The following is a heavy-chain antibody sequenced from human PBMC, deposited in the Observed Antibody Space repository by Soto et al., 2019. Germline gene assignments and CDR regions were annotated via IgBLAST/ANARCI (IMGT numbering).Heavy chain of an antibody. Sequence: KQSQTLSLTCAISGDSVSSNSAAWNWIRQSPSRGLEWLGRTYYRSKWYNDYAVSVKSRITINPDTSKNQFSLQLNSVTPEDTAVYYCARVSGAARHRYYYGMDVWGQGTTVTVSS. CDR3: ARVSGAARHRYYYGMDV. CDR1: GDSVSSNSAA. D-gene: IGHD6-6*01. CDR2: TYYRSKWYN. J-gene: IGHJ6*02. V-gene: IGHV6-1*01.